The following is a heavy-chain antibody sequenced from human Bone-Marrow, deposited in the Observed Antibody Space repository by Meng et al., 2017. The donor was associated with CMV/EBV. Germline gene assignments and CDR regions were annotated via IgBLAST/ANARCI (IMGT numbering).Heavy chain of an antibody. Sequence: SETLSLTCTVSGGSISSSSYYWGWIRQPPGKGLEWIGSIYYSGSTYYNPSLKSRVTISVDTSKNQFSLKLSSVTAADTAVYYCARGGKYAARDYWGQGNLVNVAS. V-gene: IGHV4-39*07. CDR2: IYYSGST. CDR1: GGSISSSSYY. CDR3: ARGGKYAARDY. D-gene: IGHD6-6*01. J-gene: IGHJ4*02.